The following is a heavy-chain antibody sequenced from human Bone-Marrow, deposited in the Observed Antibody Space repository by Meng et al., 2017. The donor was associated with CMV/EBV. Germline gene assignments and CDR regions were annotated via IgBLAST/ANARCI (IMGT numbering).Heavy chain of an antibody. CDR1: EFTVSSNY. CDR2: IYSGGST. Sequence: GESLKISCAASEFTVSSNYMSWVRQAPGKGLEWVSVIYSGGSTYYADSVKGRFTISRDNSKNTLYLQMNSLRAEDTAVYYCARDGVTAKYYYSGMDVWGQGTTVTVSS. D-gene: IGHD2-21*02. V-gene: IGHV3-66*02. J-gene: IGHJ6*02. CDR3: ARDGVTAKYYYSGMDV.